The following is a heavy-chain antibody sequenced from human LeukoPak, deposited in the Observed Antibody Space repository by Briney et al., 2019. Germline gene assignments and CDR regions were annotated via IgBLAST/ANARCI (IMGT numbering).Heavy chain of an antibody. V-gene: IGHV3-11*05. J-gene: IGHJ4*02. Sequence: GGSLRLSCAASGFTFGDFYMSWIRQAPGKGLEWVSYISSTSAYTNYAGSVKGRFTISRDNAKNSLYLQMSSLRVEDTAVYYCARDHYYDTSGYIDYWGQGSLVTVSS. CDR2: ISSTSAYT. CDR1: GFTFGDFY. D-gene: IGHD3-22*01. CDR3: ARDHYYDTSGYIDY.